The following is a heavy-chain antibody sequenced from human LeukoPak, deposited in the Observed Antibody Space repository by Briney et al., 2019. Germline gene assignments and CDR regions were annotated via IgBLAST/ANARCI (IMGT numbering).Heavy chain of an antibody. CDR1: GFTFSNYW. J-gene: IGHJ4*02. CDR3: VRWSGSWYY. D-gene: IGHD6-13*01. Sequence: GGSLRLSCAASGFTFSNYWMSWVRQAPGKGLEGVANIKQDGSEQYYVDSVKGRFTISRDNSKNSLYLQMNSLRAEDTAVYYCVRWSGSWYYWGQGTLVTVSS. V-gene: IGHV3-7*05. CDR2: IKQDGSEQ.